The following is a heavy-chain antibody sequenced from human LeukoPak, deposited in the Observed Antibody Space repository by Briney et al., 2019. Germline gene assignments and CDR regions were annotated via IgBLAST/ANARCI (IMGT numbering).Heavy chain of an antibody. Sequence: PGGSLRLSCVVSGFTFSSYGISWVRQAPGKGLEWVSVVSGSGGSAYYAEYVKGRFTISRDNSKNTLYLQMNSLRAEDSAVYYCATLEMATIRGDYWGQGTLVTVSS. V-gene: IGHV3-23*01. CDR1: GFTFSSYG. D-gene: IGHD5-24*01. J-gene: IGHJ4*02. CDR2: VSGSGGSA. CDR3: ATLEMATIRGDY.